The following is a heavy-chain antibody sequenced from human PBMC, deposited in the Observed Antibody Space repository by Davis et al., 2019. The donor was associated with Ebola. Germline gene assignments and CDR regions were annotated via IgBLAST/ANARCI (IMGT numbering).Heavy chain of an antibody. CDR3: ARALVDGYNWNAFDI. D-gene: IGHD5-24*01. Sequence: GESLKISCAASGFTFSSYSMNWVRQAPGKGLEWVSSISSSSSYIYYADSVKGRFTISRDNAKNSLYLQMNSLRAEDTAVYYCARALVDGYNWNAFDIWGQGTMVTVSS. J-gene: IGHJ3*02. CDR2: ISSSSSYI. V-gene: IGHV3-21*01. CDR1: GFTFSSYS.